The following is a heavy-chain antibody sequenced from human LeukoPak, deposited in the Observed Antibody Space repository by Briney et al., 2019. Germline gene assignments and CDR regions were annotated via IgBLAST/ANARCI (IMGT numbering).Heavy chain of an antibody. CDR1: GFTFSDYY. D-gene: IGHD4-17*01. CDR2: ISGSGTTI. CDR3: ANMGYGDYGDD. V-gene: IGHV3-11*04. J-gene: IGHJ4*02. Sequence: GGSLRLSCAASGFTFSDYYMSWIRQAPGKGLEWVSYISGSGTTIYYADSVKGRFTISRDNSKNTLYLLLNSLRTEDTSMYYCANMGYGDYGDDWGQGTLVTVSS.